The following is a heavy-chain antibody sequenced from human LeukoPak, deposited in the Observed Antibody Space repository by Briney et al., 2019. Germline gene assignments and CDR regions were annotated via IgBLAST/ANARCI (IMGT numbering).Heavy chain of an antibody. D-gene: IGHD6-13*01. Sequence: GASVKVSCKASGGTFISYAISWVRQAPGQGLEWMGGIIPIFGTANYAQKFQGRVTITADESTSTAYMELSSLRSEDTAVYYCARELAAAGTFFYYSMDVWGQGTTVTVSS. V-gene: IGHV1-69*13. CDR2: IIPIFGTA. J-gene: IGHJ6*02. CDR3: ARELAAAGTFFYYSMDV. CDR1: GGTFISYA.